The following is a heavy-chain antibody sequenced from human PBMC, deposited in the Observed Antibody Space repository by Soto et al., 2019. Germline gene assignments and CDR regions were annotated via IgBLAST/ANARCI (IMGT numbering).Heavy chain of an antibody. CDR3: VIVFDTYYFDS. CDR1: GFTFSTYG. J-gene: IGHJ4*02. V-gene: IGHV3-33*03. Sequence: QVQLVESGGSVVQPGRSLRLSCAVSGFTFSTYGMHCVRQAPGKGLEWVAVIWGDGSNKYHADSVKGRFTISRVNTKNKLYLEMNSLRAEDTAVYYCVIVFDTYYFDSWGQGTIVTVSS. CDR2: IWGDGSNK. D-gene: IGHD3-9*01.